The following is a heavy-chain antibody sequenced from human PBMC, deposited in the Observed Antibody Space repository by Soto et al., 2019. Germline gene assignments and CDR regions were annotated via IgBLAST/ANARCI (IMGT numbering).Heavy chain of an antibody. D-gene: IGHD1-20*01. CDR1: GFTFSSYA. V-gene: IGHV3-30-3*01. J-gene: IGHJ2*01. Sequence: QVQLVESVGGVVQPGRSLRLSCASSGFTFSSYAMHWVRQAPGKGLEWVAVLSFDGSNKYFADSVKGRFTISRDISKNTLNLQMHSLRAEDTAVYYCARGRITGITSGWYFDLWGRGTLVTVSS. CDR3: ARGRITGITSGWYFDL. CDR2: LSFDGSNK.